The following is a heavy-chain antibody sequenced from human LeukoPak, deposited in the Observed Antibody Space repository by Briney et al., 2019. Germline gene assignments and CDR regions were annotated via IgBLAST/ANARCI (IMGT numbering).Heavy chain of an antibody. CDR1: GFTFSSYA. CDR3: AKTYSSSWSNPFDY. Sequence: PGGSLRLSCAASGFTFSSYAMSWVRQAPGKGLEWVSAISGSGGSTYYADSVKGRFTISRDNSKNTLYLQTNSLRAEDTAVYYCAKTYSSSWSNPFDYWGQGTLVTVSS. V-gene: IGHV3-23*01. J-gene: IGHJ4*02. D-gene: IGHD6-13*01. CDR2: ISGSGGST.